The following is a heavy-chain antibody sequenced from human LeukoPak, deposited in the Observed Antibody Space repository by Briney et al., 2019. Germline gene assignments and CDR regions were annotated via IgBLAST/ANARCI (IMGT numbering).Heavy chain of an antibody. CDR3: ARLYDSSGYTNWLDP. CDR1: GGSIRSRY. Sequence: SETLSLICTVSGGSIRSRYWRWMRQPPGKGLEWLGYIYYSGSTKYNPSLKSRVTISVDTSNNQFSLKLSSVTAADTAVYYCARLYDSSGYTNWLDPWGQGTLVTVSS. CDR2: IYYSGST. D-gene: IGHD3-22*01. J-gene: IGHJ5*02. V-gene: IGHV4-59*11.